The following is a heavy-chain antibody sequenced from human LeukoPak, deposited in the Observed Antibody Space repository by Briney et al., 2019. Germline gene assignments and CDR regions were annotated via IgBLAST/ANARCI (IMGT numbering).Heavy chain of an antibody. D-gene: IGHD4-17*01. CDR3: ATVTSTS. CDR2: MNPNSGNT. V-gene: IGHV1-8*01. J-gene: IGHJ5*02. Sequence: ASLKVSCKASGDTLTSSDINWVRQATGQGLEWMGWMNPNSGNTGYAQKFQGRVTMTRNTSISTAYMELSSLRSEDTAVYYCATVTSTSWGQGTLVTVSS. CDR1: GDTLTSSD.